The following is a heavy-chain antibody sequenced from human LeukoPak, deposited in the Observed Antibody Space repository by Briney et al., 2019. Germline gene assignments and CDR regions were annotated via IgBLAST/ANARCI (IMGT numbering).Heavy chain of an antibody. CDR3: AKRRYDTSSLDWFDP. J-gene: IGHJ5*02. CDR1: GFTFSSYG. D-gene: IGHD6-13*01. V-gene: IGHV3-23*01. CDR2: ISGTGANT. Sequence: GGSLRLSCAASGFTFSSYGMSWVRQAPGKGLEWVSTISGTGANTYYADSVKGRFTISRGNSKSTLYLQMNSLRVEDAAVYYCAKRRYDTSSLDWFDPWGQGTLVTVSS.